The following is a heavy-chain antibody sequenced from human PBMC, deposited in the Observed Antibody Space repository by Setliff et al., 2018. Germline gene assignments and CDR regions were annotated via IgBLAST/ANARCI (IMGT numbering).Heavy chain of an antibody. CDR1: GYSFTSYW. J-gene: IGHJ5*02. V-gene: IGHV5-51*01. CDR2: IYPGDSDT. CDR3: ARSRSSSPWNNWFDP. Sequence: GESLKISCKGSGYSFTSYWIGWVRQMPGKGLEWMGIIYPGDSDTRYSPSSQGQVTISADKSISTAYLQWSSLKASDTAMYYCARSRSSSPWNNWFDPWGQGTLVTV. D-gene: IGHD6-6*01.